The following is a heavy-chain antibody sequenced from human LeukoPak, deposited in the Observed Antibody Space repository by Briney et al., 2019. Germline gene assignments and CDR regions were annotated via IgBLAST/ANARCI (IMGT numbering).Heavy chain of an antibody. CDR2: IKEDGSAK. CDR1: GFTFSNYY. V-gene: IGHV3-7*03. CDR3: ARTSSGWYQRYYFDY. Sequence: PGGSLRLSCAASGFTFSNYYMSWVRQAPGKGLEWVANIKEDGSAKYYMDSVKGRFTISRDNAKNSLYLQMNSLRDEDTAVYYCARTSSGWYQRYYFDYWGQGTLVTVSS. D-gene: IGHD6-19*01. J-gene: IGHJ4*02.